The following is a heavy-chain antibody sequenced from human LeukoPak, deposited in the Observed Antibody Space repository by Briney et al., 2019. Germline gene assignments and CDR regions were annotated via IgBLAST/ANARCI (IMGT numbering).Heavy chain of an antibody. CDR1: GGSFSGYY. CDR2: INHSGST. CDR3: ARGHNDYVWGSYRY. D-gene: IGHD3-16*02. J-gene: IGHJ4*02. V-gene: IGHV4-34*01. Sequence: SETLSLTCAVYGGSFSGYYWSWLRQPPGKGLEWIGEINHSGSTNYNPSLKSRVTISVDTSKNQFSLKLSSVTAADTAVYYCARGHNDYVWGSYRYWGQGTLVTVSS.